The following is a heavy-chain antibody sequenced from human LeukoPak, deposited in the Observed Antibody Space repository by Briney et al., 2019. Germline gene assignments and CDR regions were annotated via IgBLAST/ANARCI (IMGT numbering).Heavy chain of an antibody. CDR1: GFTFSSFG. V-gene: IGHV3-21*01. Sequence: PGGSLRLSCAASGFTFSSFGMSWVRQAPGKGLEWVSSIISSSSNIYYADSVKGRFTISRDNAKNSLYLQMNSLRVEDTAVYYCARCTTGRTFGSLREIKRSREIDYWGQGTLVTVSS. J-gene: IGHJ4*02. CDR3: ARCTTGRTFGSLREIKRSREIDY. CDR2: IISSSSNI. D-gene: IGHD1-1*01.